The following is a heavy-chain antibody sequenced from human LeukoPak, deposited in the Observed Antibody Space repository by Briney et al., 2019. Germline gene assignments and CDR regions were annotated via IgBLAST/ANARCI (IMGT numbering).Heavy chain of an antibody. J-gene: IGHJ1*01. CDR1: GFTFSNFW. Sequence: PGGSLRLSCAASGFTFSNFWMSWDRQAPGKGLVWVSRINSDGSSTSYADSVKGRFTISRDNAKNTLYLQMNSLRAEDTAVYYCARAIAAAGTAFQHWGQGTLVTVSS. CDR3: ARAIAAAGTAFQH. V-gene: IGHV3-74*01. D-gene: IGHD6-13*01. CDR2: INSDGSST.